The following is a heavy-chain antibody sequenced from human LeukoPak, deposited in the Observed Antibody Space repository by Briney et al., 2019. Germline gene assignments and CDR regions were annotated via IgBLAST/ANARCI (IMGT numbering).Heavy chain of an antibody. D-gene: IGHD4-17*01. V-gene: IGHV1-69*06. J-gene: IGHJ5*02. CDR1: GYTFTGYG. CDR3: ARDGVDYGDYGWFDP. Sequence: SVKVSCKASGYTFTGYGISWVRQAPGQGLEWMGGIIPIFGTANYAQKFQGRVTITADKSTSTAYMELSSLRSEDTAVYYCARDGVDYGDYGWFDPWGQGTLVTVSS. CDR2: IIPIFGTA.